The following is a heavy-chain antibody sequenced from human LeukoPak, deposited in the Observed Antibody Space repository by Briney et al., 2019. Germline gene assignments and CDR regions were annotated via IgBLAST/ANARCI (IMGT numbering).Heavy chain of an antibody. CDR3: ARESRRIAAAGPSYYMDV. V-gene: IGHV4-39*07. D-gene: IGHD6-13*01. CDR1: GDSISSSSSY. J-gene: IGHJ6*03. Sequence: SETLSLTCTVSGDSISSSSSYWGWIRQPPGEGLEWIGSIYYSGSTYYNPSLKSRVTISVDTSKNQFSLMLNSVTAADTAVYYCARESRRIAAAGPSYYMDVWGRGTTVTVSS. CDR2: IYYSGST.